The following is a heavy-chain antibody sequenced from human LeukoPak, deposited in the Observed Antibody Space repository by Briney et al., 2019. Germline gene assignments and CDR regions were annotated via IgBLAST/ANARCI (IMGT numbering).Heavy chain of an antibody. CDR3: ARDSTFLTGYSYYYYYYGMDV. J-gene: IGHJ6*02. V-gene: IGHV3-48*04. CDR1: GFTFSSYA. CDR2: ISSSGSTI. Sequence: GGSLRLSCAASGFTFSSYAMSWVRQAPGKGLEWVSYISSSGSTIYYADSVKGRFTISRDNAKNSLYLQMNSLRAEDTAVYYCARDSTFLTGYSYYYYYYGMDVWGQGTTVTVSS. D-gene: IGHD3-9*01.